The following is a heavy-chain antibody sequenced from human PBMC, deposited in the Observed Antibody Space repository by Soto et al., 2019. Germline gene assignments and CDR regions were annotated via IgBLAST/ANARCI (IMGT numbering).Heavy chain of an antibody. CDR2: IHHSGST. Sequence: SETLSLTCAVSGGSISSSNWWNWVRQPPGKGLEWIGEIHHSGSTNYNPSLKSRVTISVDKSKNQFSLKLNSVTAADTAVYYCARVRQGCSSTSCYFDPWGQGTMVTVYS. J-gene: IGHJ5*02. CDR3: ARVRQGCSSTSCYFDP. D-gene: IGHD2-2*01. V-gene: IGHV4-4*02. CDR1: GGSISSSNW.